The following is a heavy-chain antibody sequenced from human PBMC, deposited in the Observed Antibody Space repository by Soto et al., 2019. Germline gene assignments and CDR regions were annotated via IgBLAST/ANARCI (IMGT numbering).Heavy chain of an antibody. CDR2: INTHNGNT. J-gene: IGHJ6*02. CDR3: TREGSAPYYYYGMDV. Sequence: ASVKVSCKASGYTHISYSMHWVRQAPGQGLEWMGWINTHNGNTNYAQNLQGRVTMTADTSTSTAYMELRSLRSDDTAVYYCTREGSAPYYYYGMDVWGQGTTVTVSS. CDR1: GYTHISYS. V-gene: IGHV1-18*01. D-gene: IGHD3-10*01.